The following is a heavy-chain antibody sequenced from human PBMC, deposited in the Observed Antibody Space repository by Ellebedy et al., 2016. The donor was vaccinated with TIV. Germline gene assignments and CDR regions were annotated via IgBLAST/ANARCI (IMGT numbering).Heavy chain of an antibody. Sequence: MPSETLSLTCAVSGGSISSSNWWSWVRQPPGKGLEWIGEIYHSGSTNYNPSLKSRVTISVDTSKNQFSLKLSSVTAADTAVYYCARQGEWELLLDYWGQGTLVTVSS. CDR2: IYHSGST. CDR1: GGSISSSNW. V-gene: IGHV4-4*02. D-gene: IGHD1-26*01. J-gene: IGHJ4*02. CDR3: ARQGEWELLLDY.